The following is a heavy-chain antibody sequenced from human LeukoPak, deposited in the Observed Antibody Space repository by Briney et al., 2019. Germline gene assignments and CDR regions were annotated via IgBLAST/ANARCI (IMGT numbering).Heavy chain of an antibody. CDR2: ISGSGGGT. V-gene: IGHV3-23*01. D-gene: IGHD6-13*01. CDR1: GFTFSSYV. Sequence: GGSLRLSCAASGFTFSSYVMSWVRQAPGKGLEWVSAISGSGGGTYYADSVKGRFTISRDNSKNTLYLRTNSLRAEDTAVYYCARRGAAGTAYFDYWGQGTLVTVST. CDR3: ARRGAAGTAYFDY. J-gene: IGHJ4*02.